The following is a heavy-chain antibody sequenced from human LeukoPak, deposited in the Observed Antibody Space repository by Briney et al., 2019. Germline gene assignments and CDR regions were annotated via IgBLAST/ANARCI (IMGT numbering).Heavy chain of an antibody. J-gene: IGHJ4*02. V-gene: IGHV3-23*01. CDR2: ISGSGDNT. CDR3: AKGSYYDSSGSFYFDY. CDR1: GFTFSSYA. Sequence: GGSLRLSCAASGFTFSSYAMSWVRQAPGKGLEWVSGISGSGDNTYYADSVKGRSTISRDNSKNTLYVQVNSLGTEDTHAYYCAKGSYYDSSGSFYFDYWGQGTLVTVSS. D-gene: IGHD3-22*01.